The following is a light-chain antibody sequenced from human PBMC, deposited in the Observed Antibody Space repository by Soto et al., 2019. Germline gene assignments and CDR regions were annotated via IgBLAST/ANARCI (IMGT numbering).Light chain of an antibody. CDR1: QSITTY. CDR3: LQHNIYPRT. CDR2: DAS. Sequence: DIQRSQSASSVPPTVGDRVAITCRASQSITTYLNLYQQKPGKAPKLLIYDASSLESGVPSRFSGSGSGTEFTLAISSLQPEDFATYYCLQHNIYPRTFGQGT. J-gene: IGKJ1*01. V-gene: IGKV1-17*01.